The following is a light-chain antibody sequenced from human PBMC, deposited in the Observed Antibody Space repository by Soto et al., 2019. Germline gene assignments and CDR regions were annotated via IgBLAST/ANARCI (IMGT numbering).Light chain of an antibody. V-gene: IGLV2-14*03. Sequence: QSVLTQPASMSGSPGQSITISCTGTSSDVGGYGYVSWYQQHPGKPPKLMIYDVSDRPSGVSNRFSGSKSGNTASLTISGLQAEDDADYYCSSYSMTSPVIFGGGTKVTVL. CDR1: SSDVGGYGY. CDR3: SSYSMTSPVI. CDR2: DVS. J-gene: IGLJ2*01.